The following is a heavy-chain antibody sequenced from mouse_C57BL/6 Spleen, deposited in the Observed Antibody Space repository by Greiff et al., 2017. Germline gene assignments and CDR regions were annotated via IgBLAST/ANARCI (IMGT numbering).Heavy chain of an antibody. CDR1: GYTFTDYE. J-gene: IGHJ2*01. CDR2: IDPETGGT. D-gene: IGHD1-1*01. CDR3: TRDYYGSSPFDY. V-gene: IGHV1-15*01. Sequence: QVQLQQSGAELVRPGASVTLSCKASGYTFTDYEMHWVKQTPVHGLEWIGAIDPETGGTAYNQKFKGKAILTADKSSSTAYMELRSLTSEDSAVYYCTRDYYGSSPFDYWAKAPLSQSPQ.